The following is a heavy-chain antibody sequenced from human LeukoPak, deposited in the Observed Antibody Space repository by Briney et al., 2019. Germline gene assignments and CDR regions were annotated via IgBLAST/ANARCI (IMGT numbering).Heavy chain of an antibody. CDR1: GGSISTSNYY. J-gene: IGHJ6*03. D-gene: IGHD3-9*01. Sequence: SETLSLTCTVSGGSISTSNYYWGWIRQPPGKGLEWIGEINHSGSTNYNPSLKSRVTISVDTSKNQFSLKLSSVTAADTAVYYCARHRPVPYYDILTGYYRYYYYYMDVWGKGTTVTISS. CDR2: INHSGST. CDR3: ARHRPVPYYDILTGYYRYYYYYMDV. V-gene: IGHV4-39*01.